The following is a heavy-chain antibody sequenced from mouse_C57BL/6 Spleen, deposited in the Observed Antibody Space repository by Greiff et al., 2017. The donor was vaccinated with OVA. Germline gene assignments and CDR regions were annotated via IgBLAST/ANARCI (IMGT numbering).Heavy chain of an antibody. CDR1: GYTFTSYW. CDR3: TTVVEPIEYYFDY. D-gene: IGHD1-1*01. Sequence: QVQLQQPGAELVRPGTSVKLSCKASGYTFTSYWMHWVKQRPGQGLEWIGVIDPSDSYTNYNQKFKGKATLTVDTSSSTAYMQLSSLTSEDSAVYYCTTVVEPIEYYFDYWGQGTTLTVSS. V-gene: IGHV1-59*01. J-gene: IGHJ2*01. CDR2: IDPSDSYT.